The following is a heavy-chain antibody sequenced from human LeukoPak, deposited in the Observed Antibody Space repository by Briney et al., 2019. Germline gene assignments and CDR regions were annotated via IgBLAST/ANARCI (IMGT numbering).Heavy chain of an antibody. CDR3: ANVYYDSSGYHLGGDY. Sequence: GSLRLSCAASGIPFSNYAMSWFRQAPGKGLEWVSFISGGGNRTYFADSVKGRFTISRDNSKNTLYLQMNRLRAEDTAVYYCANVYYDSSGYHLGGDYWGQGTLVTVSS. CDR2: ISGGGNRT. CDR1: GIPFSNYA. D-gene: IGHD3-22*01. J-gene: IGHJ4*02. V-gene: IGHV3-23*01.